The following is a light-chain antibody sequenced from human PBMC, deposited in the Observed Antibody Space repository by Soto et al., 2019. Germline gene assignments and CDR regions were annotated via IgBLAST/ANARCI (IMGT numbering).Light chain of an antibody. J-gene: IGKJ4*01. Sequence: DIQMTQSPSSLSASVGDRVTITCRASQSINSWLAWYHQKPGKAPQLLIYDASSLESGVPSRFSGSCSATEFTLTISSLQPDDFATDYCQHYTSFSFTFGGGTKVEIK. CDR2: DAS. V-gene: IGKV1-5*01. CDR3: QHYTSFSFT. CDR1: QSINSW.